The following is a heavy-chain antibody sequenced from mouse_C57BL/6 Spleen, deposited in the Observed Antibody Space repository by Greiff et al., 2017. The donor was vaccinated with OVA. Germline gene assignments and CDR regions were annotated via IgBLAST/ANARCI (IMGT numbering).Heavy chain of an antibody. V-gene: IGHV1-52*01. CDR3: ARRHYGSSYFDY. J-gene: IGHJ2*01. CDR2: IDPSDSET. CDR1: GYTFTSYW. Sequence: QVQLQQPGAELVRPGSSVKLSCKASGYTFTSYWMHWVKQRPIQGLEWIGNIDPSDSETHYNQKFKDKATLTVDKSSSTAYMQLSSLTSEDSAVYYCARRHYGSSYFDYWGKGTTLTVSS. D-gene: IGHD1-1*01.